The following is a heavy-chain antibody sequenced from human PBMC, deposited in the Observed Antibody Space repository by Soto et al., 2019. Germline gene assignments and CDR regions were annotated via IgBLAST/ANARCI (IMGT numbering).Heavy chain of an antibody. V-gene: IGHV3-7*01. Sequence: PGGSLRLSCAASGFTFSSYAMSWVRQAPGKGLEWVANIKRDGGGTYYVDSVKGRFTISRDNTKNSLYLQMNSLRAEDTAVYYCAQARSDYGDYYYYYMDVWGKGTTVTVSS. CDR2: IKRDGGGT. J-gene: IGHJ6*03. CDR3: AQARSDYGDYYYYYMDV. CDR1: GFTFSSYA. D-gene: IGHD4-17*01.